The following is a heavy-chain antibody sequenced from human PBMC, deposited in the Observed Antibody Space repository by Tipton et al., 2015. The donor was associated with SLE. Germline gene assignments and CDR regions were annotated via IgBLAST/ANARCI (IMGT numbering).Heavy chain of an antibody. CDR2: ISWNSGSI. V-gene: IGHV3-9*01. CDR3: AKALQYYDFWSGYGNAFDL. J-gene: IGHJ3*01. D-gene: IGHD3-3*01. Sequence: SLRLSCEASEFTFDDFAMHWVRQTPGKGLEWVSGISWNSGSIGYGDSVKGRFTISRDNAKNSLYLQMTRLRTEDTALYYCAKALQYYDFWSGYGNAFDLWGLGTMVTVSS. CDR1: EFTFDDFA.